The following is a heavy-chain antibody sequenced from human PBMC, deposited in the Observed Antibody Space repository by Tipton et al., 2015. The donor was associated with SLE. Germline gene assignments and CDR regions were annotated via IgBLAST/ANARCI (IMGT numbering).Heavy chain of an antibody. V-gene: IGHV4-34*01. Sequence: GLVKPSETLSLTCAVYGGSFSGYYWSWIRQPPGKGLEWIGEINHSGSTNYNPSLKSRVTISVDTSKNQFSLKLSSVTAADTAVYYCARSHCSSTSCYRYFDYWGQGTLVTVSS. CDR1: GGSFSGYY. J-gene: IGHJ4*02. D-gene: IGHD2-2*02. CDR2: INHSGST. CDR3: ARSHCSSTSCYRYFDY.